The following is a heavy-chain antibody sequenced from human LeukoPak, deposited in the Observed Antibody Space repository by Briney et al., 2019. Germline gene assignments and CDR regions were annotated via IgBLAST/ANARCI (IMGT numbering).Heavy chain of an antibody. D-gene: IGHD3-9*01. CDR2: ISAYNGNT. J-gene: IGHJ4*02. CDR1: GFTFSSHG. Sequence: GGSLRLSCAASGFTFSSHGMHWVRQAPGQGLEWMGWISAYNGNTNYAQKLQGRVTMTTDTSTSTAYMELRSLRSDDTAVYYCATTNYDILTGYSSHDYWGQGTLVTVSS. CDR3: ATTNYDILTGYSSHDY. V-gene: IGHV1-18*01.